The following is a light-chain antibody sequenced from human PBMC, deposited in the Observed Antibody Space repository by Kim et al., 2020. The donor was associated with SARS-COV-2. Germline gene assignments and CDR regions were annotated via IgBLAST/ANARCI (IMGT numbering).Light chain of an antibody. Sequence: PGERATLACRASQSVSSSYVAWYQQKPGQAPRRLIYGASSRATGIPDRFSGSGSGTDFTLTISRLEPEDFAVYYCQQYGSSPPITFGQGTRLEIK. CDR3: QQYGSSPPIT. V-gene: IGKV3-20*01. CDR1: QSVSSSY. CDR2: GAS. J-gene: IGKJ5*01.